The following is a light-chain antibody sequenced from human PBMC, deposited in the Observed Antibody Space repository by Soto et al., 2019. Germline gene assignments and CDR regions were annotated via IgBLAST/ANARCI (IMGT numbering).Light chain of an antibody. CDR2: DVT. V-gene: IGLV2-14*01. CDR1: SSDIDGYDY. CDR3: SSYTSRNTVV. J-gene: IGLJ2*01. Sequence: QSALTQPASVSGSPGQSITMSCTGASSDIDGYDYVSWYQHHPGEAPKLLIYDVTNRPSGVSNRFSASKSVNTASLTISGLQAEDESDYYCSSYTSRNTVVFGGGTKLTVL.